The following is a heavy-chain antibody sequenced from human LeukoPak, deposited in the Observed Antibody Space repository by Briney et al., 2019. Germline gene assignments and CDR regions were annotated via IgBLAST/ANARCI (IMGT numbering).Heavy chain of an antibody. D-gene: IGHD1-26*01. V-gene: IGHV1-18*01. CDR2: ISAYNGNT. J-gene: IGHJ5*02. Sequence: GASVKVSCKASGYTFTSYGISWVRQAPGQGLEWMGWISAYNGNTNYAQKLQGRVTMTTDTSTSTAYMELRSLRSDDTAVYYCARDLLGSYRLTNWFDPWGQGTLVTVSS. CDR3: ARDLLGSYRLTNWFDP. CDR1: GYTFTSYG.